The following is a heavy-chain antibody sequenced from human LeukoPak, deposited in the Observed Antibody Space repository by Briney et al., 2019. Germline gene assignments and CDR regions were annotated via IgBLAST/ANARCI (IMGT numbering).Heavy chain of an antibody. V-gene: IGHV4-59*01. J-gene: IGHJ5*02. CDR1: GVSISSYY. CDR2: IYYSGST. CDR3: ARGVAAAGRGWFDP. D-gene: IGHD6-13*01. Sequence: SETLSLTCTVPGVSISSYYWSWIRQPPGKGLEWIGYIYYSGSTNYNPSLKSRVTISVDTSKNQFSLKLSSVTAADTAVYYCARGVAAAGRGWFDPWGQGTLVTVSS.